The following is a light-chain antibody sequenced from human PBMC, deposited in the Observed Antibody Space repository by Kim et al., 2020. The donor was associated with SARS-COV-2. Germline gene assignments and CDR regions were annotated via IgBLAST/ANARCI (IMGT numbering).Light chain of an antibody. CDR3: QSFDSSLSAWV. J-gene: IGLJ3*02. CDR1: SSNIGAGFD. V-gene: IGLV1-40*01. Sequence: QSVLTQPPSVSGAPGQRVTISCTGSSSNIGAGFDVHWYQQLPGTAPKLLIYDNNNRPSGVPDRFSGSKSGTSASLAITGLQADDEADYYCQSFDSSLSAWVFGGGAKLTVL. CDR2: DNN.